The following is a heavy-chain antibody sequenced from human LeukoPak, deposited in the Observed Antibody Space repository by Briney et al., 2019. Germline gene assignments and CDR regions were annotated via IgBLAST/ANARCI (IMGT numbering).Heavy chain of an antibody. Sequence: RASETLSLTCAVSGYSISSGYYWGWIRQPPGQGLGWIGTIYRSGSTYYNPSLKSRVTISVDTSKNQFSLKLSSVTAADTAVYYCARMSYSSGWQYNWFDPWGQGTLVTVSS. V-gene: IGHV4-38-2*01. CDR1: GYSISSGYY. CDR2: IYRSGST. J-gene: IGHJ5*02. CDR3: ARMSYSSGWQYNWFDP. D-gene: IGHD6-19*01.